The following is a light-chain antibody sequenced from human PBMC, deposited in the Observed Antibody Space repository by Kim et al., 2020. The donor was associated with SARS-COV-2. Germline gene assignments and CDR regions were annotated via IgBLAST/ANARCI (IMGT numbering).Light chain of an antibody. CDR1: QKISIY. V-gene: IGKV1-33*01. CDR2: DAS. CDR3: HKYDSIPLT. J-gene: IGKJ5*01. Sequence: ASVEEKFTTTCRASQKISIYLNWYQQKPGKAPKPRINDASIWQTGVPSTFSGSGSGTDFTFPITSLQPEDTPTYSCHKYDSIPLTFGQGTRLEIK.